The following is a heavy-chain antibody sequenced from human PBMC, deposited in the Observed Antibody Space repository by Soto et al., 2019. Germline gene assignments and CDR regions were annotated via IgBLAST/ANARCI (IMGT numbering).Heavy chain of an antibody. J-gene: IGHJ4*02. D-gene: IGHD3-10*01. CDR2: IYYSGST. CDR1: GGSISSYY. Sequence: SETLSLTCTVSGGSISSYYWSWIRQPPGKGLEWIGYIYYSGSTNYNPSLKSRVTISVDTSKNQFSLKLSSVTAADTAVYYCARALITGVLDYWGQGTLVTVSS. CDR3: ARALITGVLDY. V-gene: IGHV4-59*08.